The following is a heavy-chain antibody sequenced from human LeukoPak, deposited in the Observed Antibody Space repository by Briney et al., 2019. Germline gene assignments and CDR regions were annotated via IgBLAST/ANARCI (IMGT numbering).Heavy chain of an antibody. CDR1: GFTVSNYA. D-gene: IGHD6-13*01. CDR2: IKQDGSEK. J-gene: IGHJ4*02. V-gene: IGHV3-7*01. CDR3: ARDRSSSWYGNPFDY. Sequence: GRSLRLSCAASGFTVSNYAMHWVRQAPGKGLEWVANIKQDGSEKYYVDSVKGRFTISRDNAKNSLYLQMNSLRAEDTAVYYCARDRSSSWYGNPFDYWGQGTLVTVSS.